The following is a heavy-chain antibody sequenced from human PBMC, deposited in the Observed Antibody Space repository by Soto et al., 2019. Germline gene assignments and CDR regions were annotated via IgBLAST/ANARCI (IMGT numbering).Heavy chain of an antibody. J-gene: IGHJ4*02. CDR3: ARGSIAVAGRNQLDY. CDR2: INAANGHT. D-gene: IGHD6-19*01. CDR1: GYFFTSYA. Sequence: QVQLVQSGPEVKKTGASVKVSCRASGYFFTSYAIHWVRQAPGPRLEWLGWINAANGHTKYSQNFQGRVIITRDTSANTVYMEVSSLKSGETAVYYCARGSIAVAGRNQLDYWGQGTRVTVFS. V-gene: IGHV1-3*01.